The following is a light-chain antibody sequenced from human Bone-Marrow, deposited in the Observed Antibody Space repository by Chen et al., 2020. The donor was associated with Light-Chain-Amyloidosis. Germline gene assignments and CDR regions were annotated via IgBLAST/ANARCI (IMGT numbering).Light chain of an antibody. CDR2: RNN. CDR3: AAWDGSLSGYV. CDR1: SSNIGIHY. J-gene: IGLJ1*01. V-gene: IGLV1-47*01. Sequence: QSLLTQPPSSSVTPGQRVTISCSGASSNIGIHYVYLYQHFPGAAPTLLIHRNNQRPSGVPDRFSASKSGTSAVLAISGLRSEDEADYYCAAWDGSLSGYVFGTGTKVIVL.